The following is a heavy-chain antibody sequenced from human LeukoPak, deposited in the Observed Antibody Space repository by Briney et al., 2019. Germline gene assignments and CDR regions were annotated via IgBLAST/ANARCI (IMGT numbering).Heavy chain of an antibody. V-gene: IGHV4-34*01. Sequence: SETLSLTCAVYGGSFGGYYWSWIRQPPGKGLEWIGEINHSGSTNYNPSLKSRVTISVDTSKNQFSLKLNSMIAADTAVYYCARAYSSSWYLNWFDPWGQGTLVTVSS. D-gene: IGHD6-13*01. CDR2: INHSGST. CDR1: GGSFGGYY. J-gene: IGHJ5*02. CDR3: ARAYSSSWYLNWFDP.